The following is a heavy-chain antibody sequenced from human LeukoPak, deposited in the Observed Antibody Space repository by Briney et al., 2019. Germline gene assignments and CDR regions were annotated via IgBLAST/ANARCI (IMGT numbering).Heavy chain of an antibody. CDR2: IIPIFGTA. Sequence: PVKVSCKASGGTFSSYAISWVRQAPGQGLEWMGRIIPIFGTANYAQKFQGKVTITTDESTSTAYMELSSLRSEDTAVYYCARDSFYYDSSGYYNYWGQGTLVTVSS. CDR1: GGTFSSYA. J-gene: IGHJ4*02. CDR3: ARDSFYYDSSGYYNY. V-gene: IGHV1-69*05. D-gene: IGHD3-22*01.